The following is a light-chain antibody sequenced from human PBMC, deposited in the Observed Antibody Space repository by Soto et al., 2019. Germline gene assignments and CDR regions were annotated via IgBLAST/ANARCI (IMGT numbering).Light chain of an antibody. CDR1: QGIRSA. CDR2: AAS. V-gene: IGKV1-27*01. Sequence: RMAPSPSSPSAFVGDRVTIPLRTSQGIRSALGWYQQKPGKVPKLLIYAASTLQSGVPSRFSGSGSGTDFTLTISSLQPEDVATYYCQKYNSAPWTFGQGAKVDIK. CDR3: QKYNSAPWT. J-gene: IGKJ1*01.